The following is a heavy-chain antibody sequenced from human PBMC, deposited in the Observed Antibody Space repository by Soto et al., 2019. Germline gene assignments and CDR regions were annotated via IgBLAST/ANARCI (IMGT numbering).Heavy chain of an antibody. CDR2: ISAYNGNT. Sequence: EASVKVSCKASGYTFTSYGISWVRQTPGQGLEWMGWISAYNGNTNYAQKLQGRVTMTTDTSTSTAYMELRSLRSDDTAVYYCARMVQGSSTSCMDVWGQGTTVTVSS. CDR1: GYTFTSYG. J-gene: IGHJ6*02. D-gene: IGHD2-2*01. V-gene: IGHV1-18*04. CDR3: ARMVQGSSTSCMDV.